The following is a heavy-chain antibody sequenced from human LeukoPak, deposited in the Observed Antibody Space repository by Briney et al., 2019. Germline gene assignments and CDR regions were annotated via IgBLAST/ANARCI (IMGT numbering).Heavy chain of an antibody. CDR3: ARTTEVLVSSSWYY. D-gene: IGHD6-13*01. CDR1: GGSISSSSYY. J-gene: IGHJ4*02. V-gene: IGHV4-39*07. CDR2: IYYSGSI. Sequence: SETLSLTCTVSGGSISSSSYYWGWIRQPPGKGLEWIGSIYYSGSIYYNPSLKSRVTISVDTSKNQFSLKLSSVTAADTAVYYCARTTEVLVSSSWYYWGQGTLVTVSS.